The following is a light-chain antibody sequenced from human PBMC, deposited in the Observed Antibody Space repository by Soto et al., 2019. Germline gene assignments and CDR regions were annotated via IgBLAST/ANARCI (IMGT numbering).Light chain of an antibody. CDR1: QGISNY. Sequence: DIQMTQSPSSLSASVGARLTISCRASQGISNYLAWYQQKKGKVPKVMIYAASTLQSGVPSRFSGSGYGTDFNLTISSLQSEDFAVYYCQQYNNWPWTFGQGTKVDIK. V-gene: IGKV1-27*01. CDR3: QQYNNWPWT. CDR2: AAS. J-gene: IGKJ1*01.